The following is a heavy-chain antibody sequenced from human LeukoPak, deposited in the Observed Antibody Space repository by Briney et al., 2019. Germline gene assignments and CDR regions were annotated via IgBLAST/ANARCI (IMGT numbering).Heavy chain of an antibody. CDR3: ARRPSTNWDFDS. J-gene: IGHJ4*02. CDR2: IYHSGST. D-gene: IGHD7-27*01. CDR1: DFSISTDYY. Sequence: PSETLSLTCAVSDFSISTDYYWGLIRQPPGKGLEWIGSIYHSGSTSYNPSLESRVTISVDTSKNQFSLKMNFVTAADTAVYYCARRPSTNWDFDSWGQGTLVTVSS. V-gene: IGHV4-38-2*01.